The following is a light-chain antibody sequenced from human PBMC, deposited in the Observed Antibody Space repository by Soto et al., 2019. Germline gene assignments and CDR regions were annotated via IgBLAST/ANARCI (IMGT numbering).Light chain of an antibody. J-gene: IGLJ2*01. Sequence: QSALTQPASVSGSPGQSITISCTGSDVGSYNLVSWYQQLPGKAPKLIIYEGYKRPSGVSDRFSGSKSDNMASLTISGLQTEDEADYYCCSYAGSSRVFDAGTKLTVL. CDR3: CSYAGSSRV. CDR2: EGY. V-gene: IGLV2-23*01. CDR1: SDVGSYNL.